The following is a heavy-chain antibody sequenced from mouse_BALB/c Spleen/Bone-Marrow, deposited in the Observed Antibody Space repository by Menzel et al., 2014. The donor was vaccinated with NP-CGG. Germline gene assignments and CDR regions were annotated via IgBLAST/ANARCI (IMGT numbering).Heavy chain of an antibody. J-gene: IGHJ1*01. CDR2: INNNGGST. V-gene: IGHV5-6-3*01. D-gene: IGHD1-1*01. Sequence: EVMLVESGGGLVQPGGSLKLSCVASGFTFSSYGMSWVRQTPDKRLELVATINNNGGSTYYPDSVKGQFTISRDNAKNTLYLRMSSLKSEDTAMYYCARVYGWYFDVWGVGTTVTVSS. CDR3: ARVYGWYFDV. CDR1: GFTFSSYG.